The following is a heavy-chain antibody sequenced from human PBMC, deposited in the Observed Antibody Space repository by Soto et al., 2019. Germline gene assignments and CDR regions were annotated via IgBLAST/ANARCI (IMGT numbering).Heavy chain of an antibody. CDR3: ARGGWRHIDY. CDR1: GGSISTYY. V-gene: IGHV4-59*08. J-gene: IGHJ4*02. CDR2: IYYIGST. D-gene: IGHD3-3*01. Sequence: QVQLQESGPGLVKPSETLSLTCTVSGGSISTYYWSWIRQPPGKGLEWIGYIYYIGSTNYNPSLNSRVPISVDTSKSQSFLRLSSVTAADTAVYYCARGGWRHIDYWGQGTLVTVSS.